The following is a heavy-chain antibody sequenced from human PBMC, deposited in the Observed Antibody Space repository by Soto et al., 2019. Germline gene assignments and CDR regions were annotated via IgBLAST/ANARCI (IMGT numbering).Heavy chain of an antibody. D-gene: IGHD5-18*01. Sequence: QVQVVQSGAEVKKPGASVKVSCKASGYTFTSNGISWVRQAPGQGLEWMGWISAYNGNTNYAQKLQGRVTMTTDTPTSTAYMELRSLRSDDTAVYYCASDNGYSYGTGRVDYWGQGTLVTVSS. CDR2: ISAYNGNT. CDR3: ASDNGYSYGTGRVDY. CDR1: GYTFTSNG. J-gene: IGHJ4*02. V-gene: IGHV1-18*01.